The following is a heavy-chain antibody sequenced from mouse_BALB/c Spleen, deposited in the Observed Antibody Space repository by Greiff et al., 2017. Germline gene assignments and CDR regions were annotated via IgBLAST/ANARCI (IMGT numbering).Heavy chain of an antibody. CDR3: ARGRSYYFDY. D-gene: IGHD6-1*01. Sequence: QVQLQQSGAELARPGASVKLSCKASGYTFTSYWMQWVKQRPGQGLEWIGAIYPGDGDTRYTQKFKGKATLTADKSSSTAYMQLSSLASVDSAVYYCARGRSYYFDYWGQGTTLTVSS. CDR1: GYTFTSYW. CDR2: IYPGDGDT. J-gene: IGHJ2*01. V-gene: IGHV1-87*01.